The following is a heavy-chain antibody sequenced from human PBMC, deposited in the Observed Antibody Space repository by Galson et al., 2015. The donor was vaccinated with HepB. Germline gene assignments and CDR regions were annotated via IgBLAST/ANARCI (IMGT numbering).Heavy chain of an antibody. V-gene: IGHV4-59*08. Sequence: QPPGKGLEWIGYIYYSGSTNYNRSLKSRVTMSVDTSKNQFSLKLTSVTAADTALYYCARATYTGSYFAFDIWGQGTVVTVS. J-gene: IGHJ3*02. CDR3: ARATYTGSYFAFDI. D-gene: IGHD1-26*01. CDR2: IYYSGST.